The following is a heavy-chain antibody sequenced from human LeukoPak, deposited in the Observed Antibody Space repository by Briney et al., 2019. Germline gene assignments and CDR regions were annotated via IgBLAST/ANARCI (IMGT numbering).Heavy chain of an antibody. CDR1: GFAFSSYW. Sequence: GSLRLSCGASGFAFSSYWMTWLRQAPGKGLEFVANIEPAGSATYYADSVKGRFTISRDNTKNLLYLQMNSLTAEDSAVYHCGRFGYVSAVDPWGQGAMVTVSS. J-gene: IGHJ5*02. V-gene: IGHV3-7*01. CDR3: GRFGYVSAVDP. D-gene: IGHD2-15*01. CDR2: IEPAGSAT.